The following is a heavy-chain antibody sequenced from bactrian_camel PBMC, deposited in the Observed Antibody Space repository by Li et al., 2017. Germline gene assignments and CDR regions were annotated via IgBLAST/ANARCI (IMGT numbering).Heavy chain of an antibody. J-gene: IGHJ4*01. CDR2: IAGDGRI. Sequence: HVQLVESGGGWVQAGESLTLSCAASARRYSSYCMGWFRQAPGKDREGVATIAGDGRINYRDSVKGRFTISQDNAKNNLYLQMTKLKPDDTAMYYCAAGTRIIVGDYCDGITNWGQGTQVTVS. CDR3: AAGTRIIVGDYCDGITN. D-gene: IGHD4*01. V-gene: IGHV3S53*01. CDR1: ARRYSSYC.